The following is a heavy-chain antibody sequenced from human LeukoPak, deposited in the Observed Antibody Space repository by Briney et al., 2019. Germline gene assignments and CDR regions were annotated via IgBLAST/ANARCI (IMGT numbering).Heavy chain of an antibody. CDR2: IKPDGSEK. Sequence: PGGSLRLSCAASGFTFSSSWMNRVRQAPGKGLEWVANIKPDGSEKFYVDSVKGRFTISRDNAKNSLYLQMNSLRAEDTAIYYCARDMQLSTWGLGTMVTVSS. CDR3: ARDMQLST. J-gene: IGHJ3*01. V-gene: IGHV3-7*05. CDR1: GFTFSSSW. D-gene: IGHD3-16*02.